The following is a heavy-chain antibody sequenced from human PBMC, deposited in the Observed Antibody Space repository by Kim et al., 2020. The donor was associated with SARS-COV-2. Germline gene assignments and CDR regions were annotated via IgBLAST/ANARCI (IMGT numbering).Heavy chain of an antibody. V-gene: IGHV3-9*01. D-gene: IGHD3-10*01. Sequence: GGSLRLSCAASGFTFDDYAMHWVRQAPGKGLEWVSGISWNSGSIGYADSVKGRFTISRDNAKNSLYLQMNSLRAEDTALYYCAKGQAWGHGSGSELFDYWGQGTLVTVSS. CDR1: GFTFDDYA. J-gene: IGHJ4*02. CDR2: ISWNSGSI. CDR3: AKGQAWGHGSGSELFDY.